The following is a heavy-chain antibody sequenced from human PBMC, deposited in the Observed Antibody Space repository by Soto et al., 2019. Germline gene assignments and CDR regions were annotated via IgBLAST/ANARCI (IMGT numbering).Heavy chain of an antibody. CDR2: INAGNGNT. Sequence: GASVKVSCKASGYTFTSYAMHWVRQAPGQRLEWMGWINAGNGNTKYSQKFQGRVTITRDTSASTAYMELSSLRSEDTAVYYCARDRYMITFGGVDNYFDYWGQGTLVTVSS. CDR1: GYTFTSYA. J-gene: IGHJ4*02. D-gene: IGHD3-16*01. V-gene: IGHV1-3*01. CDR3: ARDRYMITFGGVDNYFDY.